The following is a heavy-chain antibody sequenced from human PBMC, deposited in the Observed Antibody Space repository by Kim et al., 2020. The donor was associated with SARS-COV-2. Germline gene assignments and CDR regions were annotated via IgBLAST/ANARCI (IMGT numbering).Heavy chain of an antibody. D-gene: IGHD1-26*01. Sequence: ASVKVSCKASGYTFTSYAMNWVRQAPGQGLEWMGWINTNTGNPTYAQGFTGRFVFSLDTSVSTAYLQISSLKAEDTAVYYCARGSFSGSYTGDPVPFDYWGQGTLVTVSS. V-gene: IGHV7-4-1*02. CDR2: INTNTGNP. CDR1: GYTFTSYA. CDR3: ARGSFSGSYTGDPVPFDY. J-gene: IGHJ4*02.